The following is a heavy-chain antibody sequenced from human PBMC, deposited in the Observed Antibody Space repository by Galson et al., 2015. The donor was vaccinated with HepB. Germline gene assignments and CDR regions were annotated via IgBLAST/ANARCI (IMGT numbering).Heavy chain of an antibody. CDR2: INADGSDE. CDR3: ATDGGWFRLDP. Sequence: SLRLSCAASGFTFRTSWMTWVRQGPGRGLEWVANINADGSDEFYVDSVEDRFTFSRDNAKNSLYLQMNSLRAEDTGVYYCATDGGWFRLDPWGQGTLVTVSS. J-gene: IGHJ5*02. V-gene: IGHV3-7*01. CDR1: GFTFRTSW. D-gene: IGHD2-15*01.